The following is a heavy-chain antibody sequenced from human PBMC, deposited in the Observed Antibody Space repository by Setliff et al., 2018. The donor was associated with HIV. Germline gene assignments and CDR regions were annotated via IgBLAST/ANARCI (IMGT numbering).Heavy chain of an antibody. CDR1: GDSIRNGGYS. D-gene: IGHD6-13*01. CDR2: IYYSGST. V-gene: IGHV4-61*08. J-gene: IGHJ4*02. CDR3: ARGSLYSSSSCFDY. Sequence: PSETLSLTCVVSGDSIRNGGYSWTWIRQPPGKGLEWIGSIYYSGSTNYNPSLKSRVTISVDTSKNQFSLKLSSVTAADTAVYYCARGSLYSSSSCFDYWGQGTLVTVSS.